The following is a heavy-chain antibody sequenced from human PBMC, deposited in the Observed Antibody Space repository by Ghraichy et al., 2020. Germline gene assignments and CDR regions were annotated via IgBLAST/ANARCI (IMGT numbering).Heavy chain of an antibody. D-gene: IGHD1-26*01. J-gene: IGHJ5*01. Sequence: ASVKVSCKASGYTFTRYDMHWVRQAAGQGLEWMGWINPDSSNTGYAQKFQGRVTMIRNTSISTAYMELSSLRSEDTAVYYWARGGIYVGGCLHSDSWGQGTLVTVSS. CDR2: INPDSSNT. V-gene: IGHV1-8*01. CDR3: ARGGIYVGGCLHSDS. CDR1: GYTFTRYD.